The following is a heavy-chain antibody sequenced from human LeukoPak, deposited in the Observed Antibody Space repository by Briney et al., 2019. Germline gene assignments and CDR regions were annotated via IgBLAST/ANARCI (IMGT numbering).Heavy chain of an antibody. J-gene: IGHJ5*02. V-gene: IGHV1-18*01. CDR1: GYTFTSYG. CDR3: ARAAYYYDSSGYDWFDP. CDR2: ISAYNGNT. D-gene: IGHD3-22*01. Sequence: GASVKVSCKASGYTFTSYGISWVRQAPGQGLEWMGWISAYNGNTNYAQKLQGRVTMTTDTSTSTAYMELRSLRSDDTAVYYCARAAYYYDSSGYDWFDPWGQGTLVTVSS.